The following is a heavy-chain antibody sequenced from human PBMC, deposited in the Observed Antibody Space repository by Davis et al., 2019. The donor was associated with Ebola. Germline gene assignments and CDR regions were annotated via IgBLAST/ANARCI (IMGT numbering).Heavy chain of an antibody. CDR1: GFTVSSNY. CDR2: IKQDGSEK. V-gene: IGHV3-7*01. D-gene: IGHD1-26*01. J-gene: IGHJ4*02. Sequence: GESLKISCAASGFTVSSNYMSWVRQAPGKGLEWVANIKQDGSEKYYVDSVKGRFSISRDNAKNSLYLQMNSLRAEDTAVYYCARDGGSYLGFDYWGQGTLVTVSS. CDR3: ARDGGSYLGFDY.